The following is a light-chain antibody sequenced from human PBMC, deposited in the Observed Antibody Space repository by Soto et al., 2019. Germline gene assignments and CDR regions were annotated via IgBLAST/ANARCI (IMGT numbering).Light chain of an antibody. V-gene: IGKV1-27*01. CDR3: QKYNTAPLT. CDR2: AAS. Sequence: DIQMTQSPSSLSASVGDRVTITCRASQGISHDLAWYQQKPGKVPKLLIYAASTLQSGVPSRFSGSGSGTDFTLTISGLHPEDVATYYFQKYNTAPLTFGQGTRLEIK. CDR1: QGISHD. J-gene: IGKJ5*01.